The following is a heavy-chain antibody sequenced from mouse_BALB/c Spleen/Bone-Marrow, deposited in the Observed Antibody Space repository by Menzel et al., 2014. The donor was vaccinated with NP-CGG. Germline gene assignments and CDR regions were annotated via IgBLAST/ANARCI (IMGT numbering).Heavy chain of an antibody. CDR2: INPDSRTI. V-gene: IGHV4-1*02. Sequence: EVQVVESGGGLVQPGGSLKLSCAVSGFDFSRYWMSWVRQAPGKGLEWIGEINPDSRTINYSPSLKDKFIISRDNAKNTLYLRLNKVRSEDTALYYCARPDYYGYLNYWGQGTTLTVSS. D-gene: IGHD1-1*01. J-gene: IGHJ2*01. CDR1: GFDFSRYW. CDR3: ARPDYYGYLNY.